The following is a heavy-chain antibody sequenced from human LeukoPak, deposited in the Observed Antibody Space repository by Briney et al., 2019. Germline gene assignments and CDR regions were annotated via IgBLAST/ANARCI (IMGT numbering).Heavy chain of an antibody. J-gene: IGHJ4*02. D-gene: IGHD5-24*01. CDR3: AKDMGIRDGYNKAFDY. CDR1: GFTFFVND. CDR2: IIWHSRNI. V-gene: IGHV3-9*01. Sequence: PGRSLRLSCAASGFTFFVNDRNGCRHPLRGGRRGVSAIIWHSRNIGYADSVKGRFTISRDNAKNTVYLEMNSLRAEDTALYYCAKDMGIRDGYNKAFDYWGQGTLVTVSS.